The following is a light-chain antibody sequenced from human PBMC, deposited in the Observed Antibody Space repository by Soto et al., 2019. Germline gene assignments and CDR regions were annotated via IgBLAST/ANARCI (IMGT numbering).Light chain of an antibody. V-gene: IGKV3-20*01. CDR2: GAS. J-gene: IGKJ1*01. CDR1: QRISSN. Sequence: EVVMTQSPATLSVSPGDRATLSCRASQRISSNLAWYQQRPGQAPRLLIYGASSRATGIPDRFSGSGSGTDFTLTISRLEPEDFAVYYCQQYGSSPRTFGQGTKVDIK. CDR3: QQYGSSPRT.